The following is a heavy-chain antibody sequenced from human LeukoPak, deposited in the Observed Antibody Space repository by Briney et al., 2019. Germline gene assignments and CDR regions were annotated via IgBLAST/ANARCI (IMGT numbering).Heavy chain of an antibody. CDR1: GFLLSSNGVG. D-gene: IGHD4/OR15-4a*01. CDR3: ARIDTGANPPFVDY. CDR2: IYWDDDK. V-gene: IGHV2-5*02. Sequence: ASGPTLVKPTQTLTLTCTFSGFLLSSNGVGVAWIRQPPGKALEWLALIYWDDDKIYSPSLKSRLTITKDTSKNQVILTMTNMDPVDTATYYCARIDTGANPPFVDYWGQGTLVAVSS. J-gene: IGHJ4*02.